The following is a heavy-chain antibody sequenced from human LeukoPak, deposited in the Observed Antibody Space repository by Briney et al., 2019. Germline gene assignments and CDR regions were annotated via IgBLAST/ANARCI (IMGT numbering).Heavy chain of an antibody. Sequence: GGTLRLSCAASGVTFSGYSMNWVRRAPGMGLEWVSSISTSSSYIYYADSVKGRFTISSDNAKNSLYLQMNSLRAEDTAVYYCAREYSGYGDFDYWGQGTLVTVSS. CDR1: GVTFSGYS. J-gene: IGHJ4*02. V-gene: IGHV3-21*01. CDR2: ISTSSSYI. D-gene: IGHD5-12*01. CDR3: AREYSGYGDFDY.